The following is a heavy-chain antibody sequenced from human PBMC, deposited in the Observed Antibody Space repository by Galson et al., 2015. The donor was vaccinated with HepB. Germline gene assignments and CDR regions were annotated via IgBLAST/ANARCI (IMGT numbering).Heavy chain of an antibody. CDR1: GFNFNSHA. CDR3: GAASRDVSKSVLY. CDR2: IGAGGGGA. J-gene: IGHJ4*02. D-gene: IGHD5-24*01. V-gene: IGHV3-23*01. Sequence: SLRLSCAASGFNFNSHAMSWVRQAPGKGLEWVSEIGAGGGGAFYAESVKARFIVFRDSIKNTLYLQMKSLRAEDTAVYYCGAASRDVSKSVLYWGQGTLVTVSS.